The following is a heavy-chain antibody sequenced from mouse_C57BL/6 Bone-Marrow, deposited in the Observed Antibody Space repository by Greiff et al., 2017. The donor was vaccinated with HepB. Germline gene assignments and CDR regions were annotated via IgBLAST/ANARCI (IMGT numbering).Heavy chain of an antibody. J-gene: IGHJ1*03. Sequence: DVQLVESGGGLVQPKGSLKLSCAASGFSFNTYAMNWVRQAPGKGLEWVARIRSKSNNYATYYADSVKDRFTISRDDSESMLYLQMNNLKTEDTAMYYCVRRGNYYGSSTGWYFDVWGTGTTVTVSS. CDR3: VRRGNYYGSSTGWYFDV. CDR1: GFSFNTYA. D-gene: IGHD1-1*01. CDR2: IRSKSNNYAT. V-gene: IGHV10-1*01.